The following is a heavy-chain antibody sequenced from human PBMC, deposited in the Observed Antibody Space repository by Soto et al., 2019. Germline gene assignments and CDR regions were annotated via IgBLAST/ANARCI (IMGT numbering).Heavy chain of an antibody. CDR1: GFNFSSYW. CDR3: ARGGSGSYGDYYGMDV. V-gene: IGHV3-74*01. Sequence: GGSLRLSCTASGFNFSSYWMHWVRQAPGKGLVWVSRINSDGSRTDYADSVKGRFTISRDNAKNTLDMQMNSLRAEDTAVYYCARGGSGSYGDYYGMDVWGQGTTVTVSS. D-gene: IGHD1-26*01. CDR2: INSDGSRT. J-gene: IGHJ6*02.